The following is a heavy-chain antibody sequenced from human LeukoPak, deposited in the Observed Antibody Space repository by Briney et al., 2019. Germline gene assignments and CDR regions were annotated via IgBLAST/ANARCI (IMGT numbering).Heavy chain of an antibody. CDR3: ARVTGSSSAYYYYYYYMDV. CDR1: GGSISSYY. V-gene: IGHV4-4*07. J-gene: IGHJ6*03. CDR2: IYTSGST. D-gene: IGHD6-6*01. Sequence: SETLSLTCTVSGGSISSYYWSWIRQPAGKGLVWIGRIYTSGSTNYNPSLKSRVTMSVDTSKNQFSLKLSSVTAADTAVYYCARVTGSSSAYYYYYYYMDVWGKGTTVTVSS.